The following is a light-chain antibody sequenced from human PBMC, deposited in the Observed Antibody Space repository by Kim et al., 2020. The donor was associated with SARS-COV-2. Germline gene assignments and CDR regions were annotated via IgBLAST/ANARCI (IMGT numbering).Light chain of an antibody. Sequence: APGNTARSTCGGNNIGMKSVHWYQQQPGQAPVLVIYYDSDRPSGIPERFSGSNSGNTATLTISRVEAGDEADYYCQVWDSSSDHWVFGGGTQLTVL. CDR2: YDS. CDR1: NIGMKS. V-gene: IGLV3-21*04. CDR3: QVWDSSSDHWV. J-gene: IGLJ3*02.